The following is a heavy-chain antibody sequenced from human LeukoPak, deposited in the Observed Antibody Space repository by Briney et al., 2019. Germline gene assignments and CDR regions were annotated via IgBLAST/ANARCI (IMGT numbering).Heavy chain of an antibody. CDR1: GFTFSSYA. J-gene: IGHJ4*02. CDR2: ISYDGSNK. CDR3: ARVQSSSGLDY. Sequence: PGRSLRLSCAASGFTFSSYAMHWVRQAPGKGLEWVAVISYDGSNKYYADSVEGRFTISRDNSKNTLYLQMNSLRAEDTAVYYCARVQSSSGLDYWGQGTLVTVSS. D-gene: IGHD6-6*01. V-gene: IGHV3-30*01.